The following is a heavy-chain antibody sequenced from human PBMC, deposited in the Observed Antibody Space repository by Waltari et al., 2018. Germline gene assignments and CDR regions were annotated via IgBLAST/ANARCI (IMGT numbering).Heavy chain of an antibody. CDR2: IYYSGST. D-gene: IGHD3-10*01. CDR1: GGSISSSSYY. CDR3: ARLQGSGSYAKGIDY. Sequence: QLQLQESGPGLVKPSETLSLTCTVSGGSISSSSYYWGWIRQPPGKGLEWIGSIYYSGSTYYNPSLKSRVTISVDTSKNQFSLKLSSVTAADTAVYYCARLQGSGSYAKGIDYWGQGTLVTVSS. J-gene: IGHJ4*02. V-gene: IGHV4-39*01.